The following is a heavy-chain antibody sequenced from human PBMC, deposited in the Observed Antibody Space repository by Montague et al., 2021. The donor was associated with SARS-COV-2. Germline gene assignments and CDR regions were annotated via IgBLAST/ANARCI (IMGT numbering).Heavy chain of an antibody. CDR3: ARLSSIAAAGREGYFDY. J-gene: IGHJ4*02. Sequence: SETLSLTCTVSGGSISSSSYYWGWIRQPPGKGLEWIENIYYSGSTYYNPSLKSRVTLSVDTSKNQFSLKLSSVTAADTAVYYCARLSSIAAAGREGYFDYWGQGTLVTASS. D-gene: IGHD6-13*01. CDR1: GGSISSSSYY. CDR2: IYYSGST. V-gene: IGHV4-39*07.